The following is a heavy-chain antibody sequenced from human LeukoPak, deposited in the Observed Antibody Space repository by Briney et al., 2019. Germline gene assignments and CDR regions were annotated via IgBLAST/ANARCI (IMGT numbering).Heavy chain of an antibody. Sequence: GGSLRLSCAASGFTFSSYAMSRVRQAPGKGLHRVSAISGSGGSTYYADSVKGRFTISRDNSKNTLYLQMNSLRAEDTAVYYCAKEGSMVFGVNWGQGTLVTVSS. CDR3: AKEGSMVFGVN. CDR2: ISGSGGST. D-gene: IGHD3-3*01. V-gene: IGHV3-23*01. CDR1: GFTFSSYA. J-gene: IGHJ4*02.